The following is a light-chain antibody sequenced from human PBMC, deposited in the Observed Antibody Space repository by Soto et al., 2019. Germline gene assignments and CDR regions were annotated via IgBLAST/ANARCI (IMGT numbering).Light chain of an antibody. V-gene: IGLV1-44*01. Sequence: QSVLTQPYSASGTHGQRVTISCSGSSSNIGSHTLNWYQQLPGSAPSLLIYSDNQRPSGVPDRFSGSTSGTSASLAISGLQSEDEAEYYCAAWDDTLNAAVFGGGTNLTVL. J-gene: IGLJ2*01. CDR1: SSNIGSHT. CDR3: AAWDDTLNAAV. CDR2: SDN.